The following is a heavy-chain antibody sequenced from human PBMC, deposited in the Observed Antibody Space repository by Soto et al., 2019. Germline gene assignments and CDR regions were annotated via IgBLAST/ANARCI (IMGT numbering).Heavy chain of an antibody. Sequence: GGSLRLSCAASGFTFSSYAMGWDRQAQGKGLEWDSTITANGGSTAYGDSVKGRFTISRDNSKSTLYLQMNSLRAEDTAVYYCAKDVPPDPRAGNSRLGWYFDLWGRGTLVTVSS. CDR2: ITANGGST. D-gene: IGHD6-13*01. CDR3: AKDVPPDPRAGNSRLGWYFDL. V-gene: IGHV3-23*01. CDR1: GFTFSSYA. J-gene: IGHJ2*01.